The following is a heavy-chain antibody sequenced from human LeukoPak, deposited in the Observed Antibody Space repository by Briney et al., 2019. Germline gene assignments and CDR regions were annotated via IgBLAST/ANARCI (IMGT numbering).Heavy chain of an antibody. J-gene: IGHJ4*02. D-gene: IGHD3-22*01. CDR2: IKQDGSEK. CDR3: ARDRSAYDSSGYPFDY. V-gene: IGHV3-7*01. CDR1: GFTFSSYW. Sequence: GGSLGLSCAASGFTFSSYWMSWVRQAPGKGLEWVANIKQDGSEKYYVDSVKGRFTISRDNAKNSLYLQMNSLRAEDTAVYYCARDRSAYDSSGYPFDYWGQGTLVTVSS.